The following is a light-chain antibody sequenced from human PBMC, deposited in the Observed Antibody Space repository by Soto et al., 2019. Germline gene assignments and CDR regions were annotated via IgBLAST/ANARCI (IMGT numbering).Light chain of an antibody. J-gene: IGLJ2*01. CDR1: SSDVGDHNS. Sequence: QSALTQPASVSGSPGQSITISCTGTSSDVGDHNSVSWYQQQPGKAPKLMIYAVSNRPSVVSNRFSGSKSGNTASLTISGLQAEDEADYYCGSYTTSITVIFGGGTKVTVL. CDR3: GSYTTSITVI. V-gene: IGLV2-14*03. CDR2: AVS.